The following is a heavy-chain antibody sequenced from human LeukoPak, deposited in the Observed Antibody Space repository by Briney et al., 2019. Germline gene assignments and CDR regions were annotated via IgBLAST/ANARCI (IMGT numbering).Heavy chain of an antibody. V-gene: IGHV4-59*01. CDR1: GGSISSYY. Sequence: SETLSLTCTVSGGSISSYYWSWIRQPPGKGLEWIGYIYYSGSTNYNPSLKSRVTISVDTSKNQFSLKLSSVTAADTAVYYCARYGSGWGGNWFDPWGQGTLVTVSS. CDR3: ARYGSGWGGNWFDP. J-gene: IGHJ5*02. D-gene: IGHD6-19*01. CDR2: IYYSGST.